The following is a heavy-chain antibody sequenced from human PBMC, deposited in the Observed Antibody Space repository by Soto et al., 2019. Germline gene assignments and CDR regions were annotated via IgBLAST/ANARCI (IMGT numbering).Heavy chain of an antibody. CDR1: GFTFSSYS. V-gene: IGHV3-23*01. CDR3: AKAVAVGYRYGHDY. D-gene: IGHD5-18*01. CDR2: ISGTGGTT. Sequence: GGSLRLSCAASGFTFSSYSMSWVRQAPGKGLEWVSVISGTGGTTYYADSVKGRFTISRDNSKSTLFLQMNSLRAEDAAVYYCAKAVAVGYRYGHDYWGQGTLVTVSS. J-gene: IGHJ4*02.